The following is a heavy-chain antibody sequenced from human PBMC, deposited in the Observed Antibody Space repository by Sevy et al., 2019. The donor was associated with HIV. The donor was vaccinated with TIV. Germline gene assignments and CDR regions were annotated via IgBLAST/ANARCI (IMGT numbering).Heavy chain of an antibody. D-gene: IGHD2-15*01. J-gene: IGHJ5*02. CDR1: GYSLLKLS. Sequence: ASVKVSCKVFGYSLLKLSMHWVRQAPGKGLEWMGSLDPGNGEVTYAQTLQGRVTMTEDTSTDTAYMELSSVTSEDTATYDRATVGLGYYSGSSYYQGDWFDPWGQGTLVTVSS. CDR2: LDPGNGEV. V-gene: IGHV1-24*01. CDR3: ATVGLGYYSGSSYYQGDWFDP.